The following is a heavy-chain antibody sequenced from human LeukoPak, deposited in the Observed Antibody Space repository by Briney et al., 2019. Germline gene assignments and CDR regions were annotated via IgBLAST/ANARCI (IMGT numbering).Heavy chain of an antibody. Sequence: PGGSLRLSCAASGFTFSGSAMHWVRQASGKGLEWVGRIRSKANSYATAYAASVKGRFTISRDDSKNTAYLQMNSLKTEDTAVYYCTRQLAYSSGWYDYYYMDVWGKGTTVTVSS. D-gene: IGHD6-19*01. CDR1: GFTFSGSA. V-gene: IGHV3-73*01. J-gene: IGHJ6*03. CDR3: TRQLAYSSGWYDYYYMDV. CDR2: IRSKANSYAT.